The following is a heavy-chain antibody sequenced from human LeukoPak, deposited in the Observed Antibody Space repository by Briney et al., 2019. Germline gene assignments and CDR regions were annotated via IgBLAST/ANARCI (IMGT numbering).Heavy chain of an antibody. D-gene: IGHD6-13*01. V-gene: IGHV4-38-2*02. CDR3: ARVRGAAAGNGYYYYYYMDV. CDR1: GYSISSAYY. CDR2: MYHSGST. J-gene: IGHJ6*03. Sequence: SETLFLTCSVSGYSISSAYYWGWIRQPPGKGLEWIGTMYHSGSTNYNPSLKSRVTISVDTAKNQFSLKLSSVTAADTAVYYCARVRGAAAGNGYYYYYYMDVWGKGTTVTISS.